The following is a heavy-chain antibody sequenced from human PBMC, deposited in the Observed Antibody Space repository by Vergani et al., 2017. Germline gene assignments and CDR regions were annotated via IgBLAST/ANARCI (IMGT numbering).Heavy chain of an antibody. CDR2: IYYSGST. Sequence: QVQLQESGPGLVKPSETLSLTCTVSGGSISSYYWSWIRQPPGKGLEWIGYIYYSGSTNYNPSLKSRVTISVDTSKNQFSLKLSSVTAADTAVYYCARDNYGSGSFGYWGQGTLVTVSS. CDR1: GGSISSYY. J-gene: IGHJ4*02. CDR3: ARDNYGSGSFGY. D-gene: IGHD3-10*01. V-gene: IGHV4-59*01.